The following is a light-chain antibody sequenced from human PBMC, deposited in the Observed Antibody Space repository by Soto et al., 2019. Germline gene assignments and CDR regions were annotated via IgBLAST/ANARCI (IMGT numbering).Light chain of an antibody. V-gene: IGKV3D-20*02. CDR2: GAS. Sequence: EIVLTQSPGTLSLSPGERATVSCRASQSVSNNYLAWYQQKPGQAPRLLIYGASSRATGTPARFSGSGSGTAFTLTISSLEPEDFALYYCQQRSTWPTFGQGTRLEI. CDR1: QSVSNNY. J-gene: IGKJ5*01. CDR3: QQRSTWPT.